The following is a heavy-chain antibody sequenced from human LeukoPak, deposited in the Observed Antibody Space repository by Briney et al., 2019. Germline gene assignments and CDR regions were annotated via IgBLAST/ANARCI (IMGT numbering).Heavy chain of an antibody. CDR2: INHSGST. Sequence: TSETLSLTCTVSGGSISGYYWSWIRQPPGKGLEWIGEINHSGSTNYNPSLKSRVTTSVDTSKNQFSLKLSSVTAADTAVYYCARQKVVPARYDYWGQGTLVTVSS. J-gene: IGHJ4*02. D-gene: IGHD2-2*01. CDR1: GGSISGYY. V-gene: IGHV4-34*01. CDR3: ARQKVVPARYDY.